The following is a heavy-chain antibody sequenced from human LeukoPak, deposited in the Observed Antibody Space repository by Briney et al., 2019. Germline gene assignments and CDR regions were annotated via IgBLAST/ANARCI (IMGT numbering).Heavy chain of an antibody. CDR2: ISGSGGST. CDR1: GFTFSSYA. V-gene: IGHV3-23*01. Sequence: PGGSLRLSCAASGFTFSSYAMSWVRQAPGRGLEWVSAISGSGGSTYYADSVKGRFTISRDNSKNTLYLQMNSLRAEDTAIYYCAKDRIVGIDYWGQGTLVTVSS. D-gene: IGHD1-26*01. J-gene: IGHJ4*02. CDR3: AKDRIVGIDY.